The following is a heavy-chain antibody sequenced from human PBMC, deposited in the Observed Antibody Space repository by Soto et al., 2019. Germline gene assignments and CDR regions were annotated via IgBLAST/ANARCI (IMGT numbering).Heavy chain of an antibody. CDR3: AGRSSSLPKPRSRFIDY. CDR2: ISGSGGST. V-gene: IGHV3-23*01. CDR1: GFTFSSYA. Sequence: VGSLRLSCAASGFTFSSYAMSWVRQAPGKGLEWVSAISGSGGSTYYADSVKGRFTISRDDSKNTLYLQMNSLRAEDTAVYYCAGRSSSLPKPRSRFIDYWGQGTLVTVSS. J-gene: IGHJ4*02. D-gene: IGHD6-13*01.